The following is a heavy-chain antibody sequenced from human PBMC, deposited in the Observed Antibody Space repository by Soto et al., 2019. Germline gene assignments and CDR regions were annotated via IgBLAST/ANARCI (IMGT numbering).Heavy chain of an antibody. CDR3: ARGNGIASRPADY. Sequence: GGSLRLSCVASGFTFSRYWMSWVRQAPGKGLEWMANIKEDGSEKYYIDSVKGRFTISRDNAKNSLKLSSVTAADTAVYYCARGNGIASRPADYWGQGTLVTVSS. CDR1: GFTFSRYW. D-gene: IGHD6-13*01. J-gene: IGHJ4*02. CDR2: IKEDGSEK. V-gene: IGHV3-7*01.